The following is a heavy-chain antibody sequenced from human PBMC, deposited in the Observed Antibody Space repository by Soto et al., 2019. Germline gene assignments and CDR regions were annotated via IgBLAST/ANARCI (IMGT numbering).Heavy chain of an antibody. CDR1: GGTFNSYA. J-gene: IGHJ6*02. CDR3: ASPNIVLVPAAIAYYYYGMDV. Sequence: QVQLVQSGAEVKKPGSSVKVSCKASGGTFNSYAISWVRQAPGQGLEWMGGIIPIFGTANYAQKFQGRVTITADESTSTAYMELSSLRSEDTAVYYCASPNIVLVPAAIAYYYYGMDVWGQGTTVTVSS. D-gene: IGHD2-2*01. V-gene: IGHV1-69*12. CDR2: IIPIFGTA.